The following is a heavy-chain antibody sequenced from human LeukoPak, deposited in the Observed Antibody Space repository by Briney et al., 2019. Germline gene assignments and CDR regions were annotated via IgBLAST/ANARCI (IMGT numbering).Heavy chain of an antibody. CDR3: ARVRILTGYYSNDY. CDR1: GFPFTSHW. D-gene: IGHD3-9*01. J-gene: IGHJ4*02. V-gene: IGHV3-7*04. CDR2: IKQDGSDK. Sequence: PGGSLRLSCAASGFPFTSHWMTWVRQAPGRGLEWVASIKQDGSDKYYVESVKGRFTISRDNAENSLYLQMNSLRAEDTAAYHCARVRILTGYYSNDYWGQGTQVTVSS.